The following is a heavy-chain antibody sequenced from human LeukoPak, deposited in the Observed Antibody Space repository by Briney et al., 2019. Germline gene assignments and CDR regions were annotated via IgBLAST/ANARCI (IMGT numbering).Heavy chain of an antibody. CDR1: GYTFTSYG. D-gene: IGHD4-17*01. CDR2: INPNSGGT. V-gene: IGHV1-18*01. Sequence: ASVKVSCKASGYTFTSYGISWVRQAPGQGLEWMGWINPNSGGTNHAQKLQGRVTMTTDTSTSTAYMELRSLRSDDTAVYYCARGWAYGDYDIDYWGQGTLVTVSS. J-gene: IGHJ4*02. CDR3: ARGWAYGDYDIDY.